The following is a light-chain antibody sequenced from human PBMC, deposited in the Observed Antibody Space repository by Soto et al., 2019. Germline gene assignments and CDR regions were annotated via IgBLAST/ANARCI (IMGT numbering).Light chain of an antibody. CDR2: NNN. V-gene: IGLV1-44*01. Sequence: QSVLSQPPSTSGTPGQRVTISCSGSSPNIGSNTVNWYQQVPGTAPKLLIYNNNQRPSGVPDRFSVSKSGTSASLAISGLQSEDEADYYCAAWDDSLNGWVFGGGTKVTVL. CDR1: SPNIGSNT. CDR3: AAWDDSLNGWV. J-gene: IGLJ3*02.